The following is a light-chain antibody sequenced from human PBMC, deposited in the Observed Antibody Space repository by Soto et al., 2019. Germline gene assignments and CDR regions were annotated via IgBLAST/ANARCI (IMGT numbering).Light chain of an antibody. CDR2: AAS. J-gene: IGKJ1*01. CDR3: QQTYSAPPT. CDR1: QIISTY. V-gene: IGKV1-39*01. Sequence: DIQMTQSPSSLSASVGDRVTITCRASQIISTYLNWYQQRAGLAPRLLIYAASSLQSGVPPRFSGSGSATDFTLTISRLQPEDFATYFCQQTYSAPPTFGQGTKVDIK.